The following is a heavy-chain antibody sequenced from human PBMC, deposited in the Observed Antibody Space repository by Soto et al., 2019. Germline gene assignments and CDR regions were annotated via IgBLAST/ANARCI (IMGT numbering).Heavy chain of an antibody. D-gene: IGHD2-21*02. J-gene: IGHJ4*02. V-gene: IGHV3-66*01. CDR3: ARALVTTPPRTFDY. CDR2: IHSGGNT. CDR1: GFSVSSTF. Sequence: EVQLVESGGGLVQPGGSLRLSCAVSGFSVSSTFMNWVRQATGKGREWVAVIHSGGNTFYGDSVKGRFTISRDNSKNMVYLQMTSLRGEDTAVYFCARALVTTPPRTFDYWGQGTLVTVSS.